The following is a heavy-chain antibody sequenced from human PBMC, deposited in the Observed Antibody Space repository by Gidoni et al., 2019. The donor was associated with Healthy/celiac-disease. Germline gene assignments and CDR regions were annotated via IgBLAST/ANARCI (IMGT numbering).Heavy chain of an antibody. CDR3: ASTMVRGVIITKGDAFDI. Sequence: EVQLLEFGGGLVQPGGSLRLSGAASGFTFSSDAMSWVRQAPGKGLEWVSAISGSGCSTYYADSVKGRFTISRDNSKNTLYLQMNSLRAEDTAVYYCASTMVRGVIITKGDAFDIWGQGTMVTVSS. D-gene: IGHD3-10*01. V-gene: IGHV3-23*01. CDR1: GFTFSSDA. J-gene: IGHJ3*02. CDR2: ISGSGCST.